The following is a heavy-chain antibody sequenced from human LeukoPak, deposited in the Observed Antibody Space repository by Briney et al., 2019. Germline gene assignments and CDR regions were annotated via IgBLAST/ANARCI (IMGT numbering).Heavy chain of an antibody. CDR3: ARATFYYDSSGSEIYYFDD. Sequence: QSGGSLRLSCAASGFTFSSYWMHWVRQAPGKGLVWVSRINSDGSRTTYGDSVKGRFTISRDNAKNTLYLQMNSLRAEDTAEYYCARATFYYDSSGSEIYYFDDWGQGTLVTVSS. V-gene: IGHV3-74*01. CDR1: GFTFSSYW. D-gene: IGHD3-22*01. J-gene: IGHJ4*02. CDR2: INSDGSRT.